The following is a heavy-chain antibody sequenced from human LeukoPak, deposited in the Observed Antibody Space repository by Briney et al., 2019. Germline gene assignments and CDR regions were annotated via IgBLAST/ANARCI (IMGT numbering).Heavy chain of an antibody. CDR3: ARVGLSSSGWYGHFDY. J-gene: IGHJ4*02. D-gene: IGHD6-19*01. CDR1: GFTFSSYW. CDR2: INSDGSST. Sequence: PGGSLRLSCAASGFTFSSYWMHWVRQAPGKGLVWVSRINSDGSSTNYADSVKGRFTISRDNAKNTLYLQINSLRAEDTAVYYCARVGLSSSGWYGHFDYWGQGTLVTVSS. V-gene: IGHV3-74*01.